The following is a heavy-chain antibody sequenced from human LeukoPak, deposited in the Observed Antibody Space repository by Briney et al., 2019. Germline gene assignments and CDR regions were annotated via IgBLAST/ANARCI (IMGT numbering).Heavy chain of an antibody. V-gene: IGHV3-33*08. J-gene: IGHJ4*02. D-gene: IGHD3-10*01. CDR1: GFTLSSYA. Sequence: GGSLRLSCAASGFTLSSYAIHWVRQAPGKGLEWVSVIYLDGSKIYYADSVKGRFTLSRDNSKNTLYLQMNSLIAEDTAVYYCVRDDSGSVIRGVLHYWGQGALVTVSS. CDR3: VRDDSGSVIRGVLHY. CDR2: IYLDGSKI.